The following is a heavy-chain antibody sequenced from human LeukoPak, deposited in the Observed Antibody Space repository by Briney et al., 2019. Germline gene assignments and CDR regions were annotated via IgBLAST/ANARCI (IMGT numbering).Heavy chain of an antibody. CDR3: ARVPFYSNSQVKFDY. D-gene: IGHD6-13*01. CDR1: DPLFSLSI. Sequence: VSCKALDPLFSLSIFRGGPESPGQGLEWVGWIIGYNGDTNYAQNFQGRVTMSTDTSRNTAYMEMSRLTSDDTAVYYCARVPFYSNSQVKFDYWGQGTLVTVSS. CDR2: IIGYNGDT. J-gene: IGHJ4*02. V-gene: IGHV1-18*01.